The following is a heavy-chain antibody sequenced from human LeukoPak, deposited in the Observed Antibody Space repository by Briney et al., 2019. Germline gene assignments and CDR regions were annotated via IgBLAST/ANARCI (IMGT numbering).Heavy chain of an antibody. CDR1: GYTFTSYA. V-gene: IGHV7-4-1*02. CDR3: ARVQDYGSGSFYYYYYMDV. Sequence: EASVKVSCKASGYTFTSYAMNWVRQAPGQGLEWMGWINTNTGNPTYAQGFTGRFVLSLDTSVSTAYLQISSLKAEDTAVYYCARVQDYGSGSFYYYYYMDVWGKGTTVTVSS. J-gene: IGHJ6*03. CDR2: INTNTGNP. D-gene: IGHD3-10*01.